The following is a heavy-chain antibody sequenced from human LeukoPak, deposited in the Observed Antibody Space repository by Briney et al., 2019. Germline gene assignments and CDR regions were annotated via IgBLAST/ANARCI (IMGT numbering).Heavy chain of an antibody. CDR2: ISYDGSDK. V-gene: IGHV3-30*18. CDR3: AKVGDYYDSSGYYLVDAFDI. CDR1: RFTFSNYV. Sequence: PGRSLRLSCAASRFTFSNYVMHWVRQAPGKGLEWVAVISYDGSDKYYADSVKGRFTISRDNSKNTLYLQMNSLRAEDTAVYYCAKVGDYYDSSGYYLVDAFDIWGQGTMVTVSS. D-gene: IGHD3-22*01. J-gene: IGHJ3*02.